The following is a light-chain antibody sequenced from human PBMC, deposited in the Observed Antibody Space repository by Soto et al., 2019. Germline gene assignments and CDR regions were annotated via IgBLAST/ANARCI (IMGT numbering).Light chain of an antibody. CDR1: QTLRGNF. CDR2: AAS. CDR3: QHYGDSPPYT. V-gene: IGKV3-20*01. J-gene: IGKJ2*01. Sequence: EIVLTQSPGTLSLSPGQRATLSCRASQTLRGNFLAWYQQKHGQAPSLLIYAASSRAAGIPDKFSGSGSGTDFTLTISRLEPDDFAVYYCQHYGDSPPYTFGQGTKLEIK.